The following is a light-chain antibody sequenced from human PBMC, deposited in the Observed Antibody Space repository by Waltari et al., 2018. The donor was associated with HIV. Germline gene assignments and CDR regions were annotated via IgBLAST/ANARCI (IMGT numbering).Light chain of an antibody. CDR1: ASDLGRYHS. CDR2: DVN. CDR3: ASYTVNSTGV. Sequence: QSALSQPASVSASPGQSVAISCSGSASDLGRYHSVSWSQQHPDRAPTLILFDVNNRPSGISDRFSGSKSGTTASLTISTVRTDDEADYYCASYTVNSTGVFGTGTKLSVL. J-gene: IGLJ1*01. V-gene: IGLV2-14*03.